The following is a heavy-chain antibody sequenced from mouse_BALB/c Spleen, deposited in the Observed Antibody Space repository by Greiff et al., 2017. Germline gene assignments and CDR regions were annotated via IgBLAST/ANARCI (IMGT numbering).Heavy chain of an antibody. J-gene: IGHJ4*01. CDR3: ARDHITTATRDAMDY. D-gene: IGHD1-2*01. CDR1: GFSLTSYG. V-gene: IGHV2-9*02. Sequence: VKLVESGPGLVAPSQSLSITCTVSGFSLTSYGVHWVRQPPGKGLEWLGVIWAGGSTNYNSALMSRLSISKDNSKSQVFLKMNSLQTDDTAMYYCARDHITTATRDAMDYWGQGTSVTVSS. CDR2: IWAGGST.